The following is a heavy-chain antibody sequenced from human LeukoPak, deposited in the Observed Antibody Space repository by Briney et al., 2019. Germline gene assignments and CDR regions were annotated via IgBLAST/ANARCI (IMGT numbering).Heavy chain of an antibody. V-gene: IGHV3-30*02. CDR1: GFTFSSYG. CDR2: IRYDGSNK. Sequence: GGSLRLSCGASGFTFSSYGMHWVRQAPGKGLEWVAFIRYDGSNKYYADSVKGRFTISRDNSKNTLYLQMNSLRAEDTAVYYCAKDLPRARIAVADPHWFDPWGQGTLVTVSS. J-gene: IGHJ5*02. D-gene: IGHD6-19*01. CDR3: AKDLPRARIAVADPHWFDP.